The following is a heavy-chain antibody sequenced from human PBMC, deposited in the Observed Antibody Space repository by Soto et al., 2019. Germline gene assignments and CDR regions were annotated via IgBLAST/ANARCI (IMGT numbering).Heavy chain of an antibody. CDR3: ARDGVGDWFDP. V-gene: IGHV4-31*03. CDR1: GGSISSGGYY. J-gene: IGHJ5*02. D-gene: IGHD3-16*01. CDR2: IYYSGST. Sequence: SETLSLTCTVSGGSISSGGYYWTWIRQHPGKGLEWIGYIYYSGSTYYNPSLKSRVTISIDTSKNQFSLKLNSVTAADTAVYYCARDGVGDWFDPWGQGTLVTVSS.